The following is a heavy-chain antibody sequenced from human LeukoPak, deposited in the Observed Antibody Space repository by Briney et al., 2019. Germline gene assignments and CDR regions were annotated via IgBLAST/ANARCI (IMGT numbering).Heavy chain of an antibody. Sequence: GASVKVSCKASGYTFTTYYMHWVRQAPGQGLQWMGIINPSGGSTSYAQKFQGRVTMTRDTSTSTVYMELNSLRSDDTAIYYCARSVKMPTIVHWGQGTLVTVSS. CDR1: GYTFTTYY. D-gene: IGHD5-24*01. CDR3: ARSVKMPTIVH. V-gene: IGHV1-46*03. J-gene: IGHJ4*02. CDR2: INPSGGST.